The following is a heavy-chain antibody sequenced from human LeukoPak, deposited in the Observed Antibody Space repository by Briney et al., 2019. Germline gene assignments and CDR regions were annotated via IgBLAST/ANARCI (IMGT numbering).Heavy chain of an antibody. V-gene: IGHV3-7*01. CDR1: GLTFTNYW. CDR3: TSRYDFCSGYFQRYYFDF. CDR2: IHQDGTEK. J-gene: IGHJ4*02. D-gene: IGHD3-3*01. Sequence: GGSLRLSCAAPGLTFTNYWMHWVRQAPGKGLESVAYIHQDGTEKYYMESLRGRFAISRDNAKNSLYLQMSNLRDEDTAVYYCTSRYDFCSGYFQRYYFDFWGQGSLVTVSS.